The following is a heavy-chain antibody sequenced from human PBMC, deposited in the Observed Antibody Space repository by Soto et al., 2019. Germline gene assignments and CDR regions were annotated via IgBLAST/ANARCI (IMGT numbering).Heavy chain of an antibody. Sequence: QVQLQESGPGLVKPSGTLSLTCAVSGVSISIPNWWAWVRQAPGKGLEWIGEIDHSGTTNYNPSLNSRVTISLDRSKNQFSLRLSSVAAADTAVYFCERGKFYAFDIWGQGTMVTVSS. CDR2: IDHSGTT. CDR3: ERGKFYAFDI. J-gene: IGHJ3*02. CDR1: GVSISIPNW. V-gene: IGHV4-4*02.